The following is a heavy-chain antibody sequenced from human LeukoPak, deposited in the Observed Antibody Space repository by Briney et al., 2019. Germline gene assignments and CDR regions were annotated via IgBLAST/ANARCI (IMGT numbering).Heavy chain of an antibody. CDR3: ARHGGYSSSWYGDAFDI. CDR2: INTSGTT. J-gene: IGHJ3*02. Sequence: PSETLSLTCTVSDVSMSYYYWSWIRQTAGKGPEWIGRINTSGTTNYNPSLESRVSLSVDTSKNHFSLRLNSVTAADSAVYYCARHGGYSSSWYGDAFDIWGQGTMVTVSS. V-gene: IGHV4-4*07. D-gene: IGHD6-13*01. CDR1: DVSMSYYY.